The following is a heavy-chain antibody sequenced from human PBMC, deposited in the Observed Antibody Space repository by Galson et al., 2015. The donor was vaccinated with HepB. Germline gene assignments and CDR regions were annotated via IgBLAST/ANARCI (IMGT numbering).Heavy chain of an antibody. CDR3: ARDRSCSNGVCKPAAFDV. CDR2: VNADGSST. Sequence: SPRLSCAASGFTFSSYWMHWVRQAPGKGLVWVSRVNADGSSTNYADSVKGRFTISRDNAKNTLYVQMNSLRVEDTAVYYCARDRSCSNGVCKPAAFDVWGQGTMVTVSS. V-gene: IGHV3-74*01. D-gene: IGHD2-8*01. J-gene: IGHJ3*01. CDR1: GFTFSSYW.